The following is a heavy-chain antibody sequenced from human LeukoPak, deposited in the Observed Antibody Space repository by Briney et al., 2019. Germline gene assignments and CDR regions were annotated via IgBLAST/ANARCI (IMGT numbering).Heavy chain of an antibody. V-gene: IGHV4-39*07. CDR2: IYHSGST. CDR3: ARRITGTTTPFDY. CDR1: GGSISSSSYY. D-gene: IGHD1-7*01. J-gene: IGHJ4*02. Sequence: PSETLSLTCTVSGGSISSSSYYWGWVRQPPGKGLEWIGEIYHSGSTNYNPSLKSRVTISVDKSKNQFSLKLSSVTAADTAVYYCARRITGTTTPFDYWGQGTLVTVSS.